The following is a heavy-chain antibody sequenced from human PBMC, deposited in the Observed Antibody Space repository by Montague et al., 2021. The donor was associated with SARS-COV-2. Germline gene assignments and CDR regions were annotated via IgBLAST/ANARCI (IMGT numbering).Heavy chain of an antibody. CDR1: GGSISSSSYY. Sequence: SETLSLTCTVSGGSISSSSYYWGWIRQPPGKRLEWIGSIYYSGSTXYNPSLKSRVTISVDTSKNQFSLKLSSVTAADTAVYYCAREGGWLSRGSYYFDYWGQGTLVTVSS. V-gene: IGHV4-39*07. J-gene: IGHJ4*02. CDR2: IYYSGST. CDR3: AREGGWLSRGSYYFDY. D-gene: IGHD3-22*01.